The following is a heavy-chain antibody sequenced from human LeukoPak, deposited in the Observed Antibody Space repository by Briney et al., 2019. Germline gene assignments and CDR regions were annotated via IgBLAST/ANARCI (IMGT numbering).Heavy chain of an antibody. J-gene: IGHJ5*02. CDR3: ARGTYGSGTYRWFDP. D-gene: IGHD3-10*01. CDR2: INPNDGGT. CDR1: GYTFIDYY. Sequence: ASLKVSCKASGYTFIDYYLFWVRQAPGQGLEWMGWINPNDGGTNYAQNFQGRVTMTRDTSINTVYMELSGLRFNDTAVYFCARGTYGSGTYRWFDPWGHGTLVTVSS. V-gene: IGHV1-2*02.